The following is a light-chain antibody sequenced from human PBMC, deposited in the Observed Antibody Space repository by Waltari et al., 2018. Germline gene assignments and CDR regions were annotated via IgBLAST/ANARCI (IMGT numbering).Light chain of an antibody. Sequence: DVVMTQSPPSLPVTLGQMASISCRASQSLVSSDGNTYCNWFQQRPGQSPRRLLYKVSYRDSGVPDRFSGSGSGTDFTLRISRVEAEDVGVYYCMQGTHWPWTFGQGTKVEIK. CDR1: QSLVSSDGNTY. V-gene: IGKV2-30*01. CDR3: MQGTHWPWT. J-gene: IGKJ1*01. CDR2: KVS.